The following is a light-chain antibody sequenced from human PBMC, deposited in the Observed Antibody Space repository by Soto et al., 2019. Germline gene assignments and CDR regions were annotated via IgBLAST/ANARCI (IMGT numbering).Light chain of an antibody. V-gene: IGLV1-47*01. CDR1: SSNIGSNY. J-gene: IGLJ3*02. CDR2: KNS. Sequence: QSVLTQPPSASGTPGQRVTISCSGSSSNIGSNYVYWYQQVPGTAPRLLIYKNSQRPSGVPDRFSGSKSGTSASLAVSELRSEDEADYYCAAWDNSLSAWVFGGGTKLTVL. CDR3: AAWDNSLSAWV.